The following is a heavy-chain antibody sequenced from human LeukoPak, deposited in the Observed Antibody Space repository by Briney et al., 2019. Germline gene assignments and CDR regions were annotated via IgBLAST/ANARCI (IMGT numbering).Heavy chain of an antibody. Sequence: GGSLRLSCAASGFTVSSNYMSWVRQAPGKGLEWVSVIYSGGSTYYADSVKGRFTISRDNSKNTLYLQMNSLRAEDTAVYYCAKEARYDYGDYGAPIDAFDIWGQGTMVTVSS. CDR2: IYSGGST. CDR1: GFTVSSNY. CDR3: AKEARYDYGDYGAPIDAFDI. V-gene: IGHV3-53*01. J-gene: IGHJ3*02. D-gene: IGHD4-17*01.